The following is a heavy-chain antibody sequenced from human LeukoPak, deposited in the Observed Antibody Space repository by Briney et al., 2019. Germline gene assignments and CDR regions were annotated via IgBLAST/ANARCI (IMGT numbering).Heavy chain of an antibody. J-gene: IGHJ4*02. Sequence: ASVKVSCKASGYTFTSYGVTWVRRAPGQGLEWMGWISAYNGNTNYAQKLQGRVTMSTDTSTSTAYMELRSLRSDDTAVYYCARNSMAAAIDYWGQGSLVTVSS. CDR1: GYTFTSYG. CDR3: ARNSMAAAIDY. D-gene: IGHD2-2*01. CDR2: ISAYNGNT. V-gene: IGHV1-18*01.